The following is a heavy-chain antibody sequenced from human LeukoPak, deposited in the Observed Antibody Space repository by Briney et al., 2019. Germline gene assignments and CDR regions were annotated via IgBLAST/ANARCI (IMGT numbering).Heavy chain of an antibody. J-gene: IGHJ3*02. CDR1: GFTFSSYG. Sequence: GGSLSLSCTASGFTFSSYGMHWVRQTPGKGLEWVAVVSNDGSNKYYAGSVKGRFTISRDNSKNTLNLQMNSLRAEDTAVYYCAKKAYYGSGSFSLTHDAFDIWGQGTMVTVSS. CDR2: VSNDGSNK. V-gene: IGHV3-30*18. CDR3: AKKAYYGSGSFSLTHDAFDI. D-gene: IGHD3-10*01.